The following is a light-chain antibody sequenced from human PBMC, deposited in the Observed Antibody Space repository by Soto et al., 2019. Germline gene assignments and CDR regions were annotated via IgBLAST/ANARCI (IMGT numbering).Light chain of an antibody. CDR1: SSDVGSYNL. Sequence: QSALTQPASVSGSPGQSITISCTGTSSDVGSYNLVSWYQQHPGKAPKRMIYEVSKRPSGVSNRFSGSKSGNTASLTISGIQAEDEADYYCCSYAGSDVVFGGGTKLTVL. CDR2: EVS. CDR3: CSYAGSDVV. V-gene: IGLV2-23*02. J-gene: IGLJ2*01.